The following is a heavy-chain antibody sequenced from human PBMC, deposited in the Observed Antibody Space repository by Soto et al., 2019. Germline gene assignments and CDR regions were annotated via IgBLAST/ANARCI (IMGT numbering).Heavy chain of an antibody. J-gene: IGHJ6*02. Sequence: SETLSLTCTVSGGSIKSDYYWAWVRQFPGGGLQWMGYKYYSGATDSDPSLERRVSFSVDMSKNQFSLNLTSVTVADTAVYYCARGRPNYFYYGLDVWGQGIPVTVS. CDR3: ARGRPNYFYYGLDV. CDR1: GGSIKSDYY. CDR2: KYYSGAT. V-gene: IGHV4-30-4*01.